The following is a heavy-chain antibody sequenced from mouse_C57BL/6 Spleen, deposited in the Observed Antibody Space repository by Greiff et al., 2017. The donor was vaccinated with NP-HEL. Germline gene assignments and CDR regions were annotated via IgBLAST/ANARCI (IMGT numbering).Heavy chain of an antibody. J-gene: IGHJ4*01. CDR3: ARGYYGSSFNYYAMDY. D-gene: IGHD1-1*01. Sequence: QVQLQQPGAELVKPGASVKLSCKASGYTFTSYWMHWVKQRPGQGLEWIGMIHPNSGSTNYNEKFKSKATLTVANSSSTASMPLCILTSEDSAVYYGARGYYGSSFNYYAMDYWGQGTSVTVSS. V-gene: IGHV1-64*01. CDR1: GYTFTSYW. CDR2: IHPNSGST.